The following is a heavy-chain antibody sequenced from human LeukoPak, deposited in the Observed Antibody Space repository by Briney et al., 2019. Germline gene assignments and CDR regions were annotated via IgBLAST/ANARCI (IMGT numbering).Heavy chain of an antibody. D-gene: IGHD6-13*01. J-gene: IGHJ4*02. Sequence: GGSLRLSCAPSGFTFSSYSMNWVRQAPGKGLEWVSSISSSSSYIYYADSVKGRFTISRDNAKNSLYLQMNSLRAEDTAVYYCAIIAAAGSFDYWGQGTLVAVSS. CDR1: GFTFSSYS. CDR3: AIIAAAGSFDY. CDR2: ISSSSSYI. V-gene: IGHV3-21*01.